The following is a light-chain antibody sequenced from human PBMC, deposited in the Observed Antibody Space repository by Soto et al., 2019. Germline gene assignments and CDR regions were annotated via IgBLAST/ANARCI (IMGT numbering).Light chain of an antibody. CDR3: QQYYSTPLT. V-gene: IGKV4-1*01. Sequence: DIVMTQSPDSLAVSLGERATINCKSSQSVLYSSNNNNYLAWYQQKPGQPPRLLIHWASTRESGVPDRFSGSGPGTDFTLTISSLQAEDVAVYYCQQYYSTPLTFGGGTKVEIK. CDR2: WAS. CDR1: QSVLYSSNNNNY. J-gene: IGKJ4*01.